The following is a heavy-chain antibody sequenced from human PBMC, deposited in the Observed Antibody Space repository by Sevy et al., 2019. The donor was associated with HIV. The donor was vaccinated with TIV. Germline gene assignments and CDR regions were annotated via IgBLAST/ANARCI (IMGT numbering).Heavy chain of an antibody. CDR1: GFTFSSYA. Sequence: GGSLRLSCAASGFTFSSYAMHWVCQAPGKGLEWVAVISYDGSNKYYADSVKGRFTISRDNSKNTLYLQMNSLRAEDTAVYYCARAGVVGATTVYYFDYWGQGTLVTVSS. CDR2: ISYDGSNK. CDR3: ARAGVVGATTVYYFDY. V-gene: IGHV3-30*04. D-gene: IGHD1-26*01. J-gene: IGHJ4*02.